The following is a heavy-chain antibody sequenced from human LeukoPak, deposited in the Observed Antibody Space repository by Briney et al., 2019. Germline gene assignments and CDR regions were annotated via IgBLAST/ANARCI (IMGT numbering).Heavy chain of an antibody. CDR1: GLSVSGNY. D-gene: IGHD5-12*01. CDR2: IYSGGTT. Sequence: GGSLRLSCAVSGLSVSGNYMMSWVRQAPGKGLEWVSVIYSGGTTYYADSVKGRFIISRDNSKNTLYLQMNSLRAEDTAVYYCARAILNIVATIREVDYWGQGTLVTVSS. V-gene: IGHV3-66*01. CDR3: ARAILNIVATIREVDY. J-gene: IGHJ4*02.